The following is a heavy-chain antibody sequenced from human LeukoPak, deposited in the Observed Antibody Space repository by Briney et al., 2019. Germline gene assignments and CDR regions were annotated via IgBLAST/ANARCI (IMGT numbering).Heavy chain of an antibody. CDR2: IYYSGST. Sequence: PSETLSLTCSVSGGSITSYYWSWIRQPPGKGLERIGYIYYSGSTNYNPSLKSRVTIAVDTSKNQFSLKLTSVTAADTAVYYCARLRALSYYDSSGNMYYFEYWGQGTLVTVSS. J-gene: IGHJ4*02. D-gene: IGHD3-22*01. V-gene: IGHV4-59*01. CDR3: ARLRALSYYDSSGNMYYFEY. CDR1: GGSITSYY.